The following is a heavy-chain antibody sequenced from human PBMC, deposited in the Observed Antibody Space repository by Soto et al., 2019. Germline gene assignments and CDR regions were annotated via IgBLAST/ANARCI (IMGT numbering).Heavy chain of an antibody. Sequence: GGSLRLSCAASGFTFSSYAVSCVRQAPGKGLEWVSAISGSGGITYYADSVKGRFTISRDNFKNAVYLQMDSLRAEDTAVYYCAKSRGYSYDSLDYLAQGTMVTVSS. J-gene: IGHJ4*02. CDR3: AKSRGYSYDSLDY. CDR1: GFTFSSYA. CDR2: ISGSGGIT. D-gene: IGHD5-18*01. V-gene: IGHV3-23*01.